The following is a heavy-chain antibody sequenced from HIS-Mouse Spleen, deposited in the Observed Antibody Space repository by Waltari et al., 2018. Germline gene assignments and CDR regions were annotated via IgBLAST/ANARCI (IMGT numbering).Heavy chain of an antibody. V-gene: IGHV4-39*07. CDR1: GASISSSSYY. CDR2: IYYSGST. CDR3: AREIPYSSSWYDWYFDL. J-gene: IGHJ2*01. D-gene: IGHD6-13*01. Sequence: QLPLQESGPGLVKPSETLSLTCTVSGASISSSSYYRAWIRQPPGKGLEWIGSIYYSGSTYYNPSLKSRVTISVDTSKNQFSLKLSSVTAADTAVYYCAREIPYSSSWYDWYFDLWGRGTLVTVSS.